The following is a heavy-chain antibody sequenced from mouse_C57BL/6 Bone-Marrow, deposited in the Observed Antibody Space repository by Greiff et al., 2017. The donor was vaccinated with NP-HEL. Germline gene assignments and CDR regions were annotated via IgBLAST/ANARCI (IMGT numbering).Heavy chain of an antibody. CDR1: GYSFTDYN. CDR3: ARIRLLRSPYAMDY. Sequence: VQLQQSGPELVKPGASVKISCKASGYSFTDYNMNWVKQSHGKSLEWIGVINPNYGTTSYNQKFKGKATLTVDQSSSTAYMQLNSLTSEDSAVYYCARIRLLRSPYAMDYWGQGTSVTVSS. D-gene: IGHD1-1*01. CDR2: INPNYGTT. V-gene: IGHV1-39*01. J-gene: IGHJ4*01.